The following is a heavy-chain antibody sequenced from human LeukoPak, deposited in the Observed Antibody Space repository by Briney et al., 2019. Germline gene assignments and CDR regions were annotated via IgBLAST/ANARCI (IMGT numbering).Heavy chain of an antibody. CDR2: ISSSSSYI. Sequence: PGGSLRLSCAASGFTFSSYSMNWVRQAPGKGLEWVSSISSSSSYIYYADSEKGRFNISRDNAKNSLYLQMNSLRVEDTAVYYCARDVRENNYYMYVWGKGTTVTVAS. CDR1: GFTFSSYS. J-gene: IGHJ6*03. V-gene: IGHV3-21*01. CDR3: ARDVRENNYYMYV. D-gene: IGHD1/OR15-1a*01.